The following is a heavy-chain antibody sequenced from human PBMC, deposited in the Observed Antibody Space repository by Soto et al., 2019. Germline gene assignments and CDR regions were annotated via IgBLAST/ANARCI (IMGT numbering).Heavy chain of an antibody. CDR2: IYYSGST. CDR3: ARVFPDYYDSSGYWFDP. J-gene: IGHJ5*02. Sequence: PSETLSLTCTVSGGSISSGGYYWSWIRQHPGKGLEWIGYIYYSGSTYYNPSLKSRVTISVDTSKNQFSLKLSSVTAADTAVYYCARVFPDYYDSSGYWFDPWGQATRVTVAS. V-gene: IGHV4-31*03. D-gene: IGHD3-22*01. CDR1: GGSISSGGYY.